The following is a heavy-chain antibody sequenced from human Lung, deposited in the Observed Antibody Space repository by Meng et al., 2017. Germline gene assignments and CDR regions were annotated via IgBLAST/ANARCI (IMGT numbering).Heavy chain of an antibody. CDR3: ARGGVTTDD. CDR1: GFTFSTHW. J-gene: IGHJ4*02. CDR2: ITGDGSST. V-gene: IGHV3-74*01. Sequence: GELVESGGGLVQPGGSLILSCAASGFTFSTHWMHWVRQAPGKGLEWVSRITGDGSSTIYADSVQGRFTMSRDNAKNTLSLQMNSLRAEDTAVYYCARGGVTTDDWGQGTLVTVSS. D-gene: IGHD4-17*01.